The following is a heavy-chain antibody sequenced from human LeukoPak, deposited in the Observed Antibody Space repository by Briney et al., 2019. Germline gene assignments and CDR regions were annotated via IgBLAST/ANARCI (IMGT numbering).Heavy chain of an antibody. J-gene: IGHJ4*02. V-gene: IGHV3-23*01. D-gene: IGHD3-22*01. CDR3: AKDLYYYDGRSLDY. Sequence: GGSLRLSCAASVFTFSSYAMSWVRQAPGKGLEWVSAISGSGGSTYYADSVKGRFTISRDNSKNTLYLQMNSLRAEDTAVYYCAKDLYYYDGRSLDYWGQGTLVTVSS. CDR2: ISGSGGST. CDR1: VFTFSSYA.